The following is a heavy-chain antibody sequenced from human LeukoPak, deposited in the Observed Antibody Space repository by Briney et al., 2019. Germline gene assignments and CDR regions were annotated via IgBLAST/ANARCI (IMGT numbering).Heavy chain of an antibody. CDR1: GGTFSSYA. V-gene: IGHV1-69*13. CDR3: ARRRTGHSDY. J-gene: IGHJ4*02. D-gene: IGHD1-1*01. CDR2: IIPIFGTA. Sequence: GASVEVSCKASGGTFSSYAISWVRQAPGQGLEWMGGIIPIFGTANYAQKFQGRVTITADESTSTAYMELSSLRSEDTAVYCCARRRTGHSDYWGQGTLVTVSS.